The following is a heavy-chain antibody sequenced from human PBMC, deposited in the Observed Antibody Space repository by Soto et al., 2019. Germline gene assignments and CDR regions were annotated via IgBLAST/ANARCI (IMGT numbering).Heavy chain of an antibody. Sequence: PSETLSLTCTVSGGSISSGDYYWSWIRQPPGKGLEWIGYIYYSGSTYYNPSLKSRVTISVDTSKNQFSLKLSSVTAEDTAVYYCARVEELMVYAHFDYWGQGTLVTVSS. CDR2: IYYSGST. D-gene: IGHD2-8*01. J-gene: IGHJ4*02. CDR3: ARVEELMVYAHFDY. CDR1: GGSISSGDYY. V-gene: IGHV4-30-4*01.